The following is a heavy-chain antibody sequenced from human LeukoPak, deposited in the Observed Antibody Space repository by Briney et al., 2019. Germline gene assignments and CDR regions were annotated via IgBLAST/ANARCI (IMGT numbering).Heavy chain of an antibody. Sequence: GGSLRLSCAASGFTFSSYAMSWVRQAPGKGLEWVSAISGSGGSTYYADSVKGRFTISRDNSKNTLYLQMNSLRAEDTAVYYCAKAQVKYSSSWYYFDYWGQGTLVTVSP. CDR2: ISGSGGST. D-gene: IGHD6-13*01. CDR1: GFTFSSYA. V-gene: IGHV3-23*01. J-gene: IGHJ4*02. CDR3: AKAQVKYSSSWYYFDY.